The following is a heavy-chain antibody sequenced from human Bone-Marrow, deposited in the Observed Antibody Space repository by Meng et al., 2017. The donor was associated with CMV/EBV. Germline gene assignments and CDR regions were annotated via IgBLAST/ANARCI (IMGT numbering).Heavy chain of an antibody. CDR1: GFTFSSYA. Sequence: GGSLRLSCAASGFTFSSYAMHWVRQAPGKGLEWVAVISYDGSNKYYADSVKGRFTISRDNSKNTLYLQMNSLRAEDTAVYYCARARGEQQLVILDAFAIWGQGPMVTVSS. V-gene: IGHV3-30-3*01. CDR3: ARARGEQQLVILDAFAI. J-gene: IGHJ3*02. CDR2: ISYDGSNK. D-gene: IGHD6-13*01.